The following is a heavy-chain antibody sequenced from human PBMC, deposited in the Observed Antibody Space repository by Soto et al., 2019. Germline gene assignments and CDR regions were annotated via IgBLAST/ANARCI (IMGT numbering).Heavy chain of an antibody. CDR2: FDPEDGET. Sequence: ASVKVSCKVSGYTLTELSMHWVRHAPGKGLEWMGGFDPEDGETIYAQKFQGRVTMTEDTSTDTAYMELSSLRSEDTAVYYCAKPLDYDSSGYLAFDIWGQGTMVTVSS. CDR1: GYTLTELS. J-gene: IGHJ3*02. V-gene: IGHV1-24*01. CDR3: AKPLDYDSSGYLAFDI. D-gene: IGHD3-22*01.